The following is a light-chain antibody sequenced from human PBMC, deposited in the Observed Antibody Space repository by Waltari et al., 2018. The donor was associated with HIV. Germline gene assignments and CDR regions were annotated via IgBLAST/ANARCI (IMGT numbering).Light chain of an antibody. V-gene: IGKV1-5*03. J-gene: IGKJ2*01. Sequence: DVQMTQSPSNLSASVGDTVLINCRASQNIGNWLAWYLQKPGRAPKLLLSRASILESGVSSRFSGSGSGTEFTLTIRSLQPDDIGTYYCQQYSTHYGFGQGTRVE. CDR1: QNIGNW. CDR2: RAS. CDR3: QQYSTHYG.